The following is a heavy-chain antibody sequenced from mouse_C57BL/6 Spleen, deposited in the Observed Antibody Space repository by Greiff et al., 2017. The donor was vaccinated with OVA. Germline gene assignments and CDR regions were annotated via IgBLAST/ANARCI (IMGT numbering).Heavy chain of an antibody. CDR2: IYPGDGDT. J-gene: IGHJ2*01. CDR1: GYAFSSSW. D-gene: IGHD1-1*01. Sequence: VMLVESGAELVKPGASVKISCKASGYAFSSSWMNWVKQRPGKGLEWIGRIYPGDGDTNYNGKFKGKATLTADKSSSTAYMQLSSLTSEDSAVYFCARDGDYYGSSYNYWGQGTTLTVSS. V-gene: IGHV1-82*01. CDR3: ARDGDYYGSSYNY.